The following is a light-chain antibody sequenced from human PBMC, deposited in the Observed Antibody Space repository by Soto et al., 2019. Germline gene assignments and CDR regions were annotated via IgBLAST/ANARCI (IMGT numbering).Light chain of an antibody. CDR3: QQRNSWPLT. Sequence: EIVLTQSPGTLSLSPGERATLSCRASQSVSSSYLAWYQQKPGQAPRLLIYGASSRATGIPDRFSGSGSGTDFTLTISRLEPEYFAFYYCQQRNSWPLTFGGGTKVDIK. CDR1: QSVSSSY. J-gene: IGKJ4*01. CDR2: GAS. V-gene: IGKV3D-20*02.